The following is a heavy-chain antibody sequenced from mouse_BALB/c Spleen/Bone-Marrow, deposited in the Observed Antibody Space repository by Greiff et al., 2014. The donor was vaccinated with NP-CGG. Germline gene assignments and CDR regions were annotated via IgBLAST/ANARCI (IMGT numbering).Heavy chain of an antibody. CDR2: ILPGSGST. CDR3: ARRLLYYFGY. CDR1: GYTFSTYW. D-gene: IGHD1-2*01. Sequence: VQLQESGAELMKPGASVKISCKATGYTFSTYWIEWVKQRPGHGLEWIGEILPGSGSTNYNEKFKGKATFTADTSSNTAYKQLSSLTSEDSAVYYCARRLLYYFGYWGQGTTLTVSS. V-gene: IGHV1-9*01. J-gene: IGHJ2*01.